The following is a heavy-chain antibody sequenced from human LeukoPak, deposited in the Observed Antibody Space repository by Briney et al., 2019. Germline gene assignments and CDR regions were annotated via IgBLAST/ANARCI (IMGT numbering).Heavy chain of an antibody. D-gene: IGHD3-22*01. Sequence: SQTLSLTCAISGDSVSSKSAAWNWIRQSPSRGLEWLGRTYYRSKWYNDYAVSVKSRITINPDTSKNQFSLQLNSVTPEDTAVYYCARFSGDSSGYYPYYFDYWGQGTLVTVSS. J-gene: IGHJ4*02. CDR2: TYYRSKWYN. V-gene: IGHV6-1*01. CDR1: GDSVSSKSAA. CDR3: ARFSGDSSGYYPYYFDY.